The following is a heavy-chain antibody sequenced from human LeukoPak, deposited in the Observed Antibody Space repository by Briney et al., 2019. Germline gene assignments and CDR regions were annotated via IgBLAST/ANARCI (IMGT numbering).Heavy chain of an antibody. J-gene: IGHJ4*02. D-gene: IGHD6-13*01. Sequence: SETLSLTCAVYGGSFSGYYWSWIRQPPGKGLEWIGEINHSGSTNYNPSLKSRVTISVDTSKNQFSLKLSSVTAADTAVYYCARLGSSSWAPKDYWGQGTLVTVSS. CDR3: ARLGSSSWAPKDY. V-gene: IGHV4-34*01. CDR1: GGSFSGYY. CDR2: INHSGST.